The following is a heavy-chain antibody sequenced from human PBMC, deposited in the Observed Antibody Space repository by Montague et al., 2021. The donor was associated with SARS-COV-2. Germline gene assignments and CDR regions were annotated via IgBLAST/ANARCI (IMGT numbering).Heavy chain of an antibody. V-gene: IGHV4-34*01. D-gene: IGHD6-13*01. CDR2: INHSGRT. CDR3: TRGPVFSNSCYLLPTLDQSPSWYFDL. CDR1: GVSFSGYY. J-gene: IGHJ2*01. Sequence: SETLSLTCAVYGVSFSGYYWSWIRQAPGKGLEWIGEINHSGRTNYNPSLKSRVTISVDTSTNQFSLNLNSVTAADTAVYYCTRGPVFSNSCYLLPTLDQSPSWYFDLWGRGTLVIVSS.